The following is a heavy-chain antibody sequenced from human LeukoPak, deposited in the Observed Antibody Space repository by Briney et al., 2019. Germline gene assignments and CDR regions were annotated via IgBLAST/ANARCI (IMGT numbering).Heavy chain of an antibody. Sequence: SETLSLTCAVYGGSFSGYYWSWIRQPPGKGLEWIGEINHSGSTNYNPSLKSRVTISVDTSKNQFSLKLSSVTAADTAVYYCARDARIAARPRGYFDYCGQGTLVTVSS. CDR3: ARDARIAARPRGYFDY. D-gene: IGHD6-6*01. CDR1: GGSFSGYY. CDR2: INHSGST. J-gene: IGHJ4*02. V-gene: IGHV4-34*01.